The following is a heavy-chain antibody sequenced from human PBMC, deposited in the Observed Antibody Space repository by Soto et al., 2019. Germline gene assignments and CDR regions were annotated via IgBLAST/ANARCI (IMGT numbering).Heavy chain of an antibody. V-gene: IGHV4-39*01. D-gene: IGHD2-15*01. CDR3: ARHGCSSGGCSYYYYSYGMDV. CDR1: GDSIISSDFY. Sequence: SETLSLTCTVSGDSIISSDFYWGWVRQPPGKGLEWIGSIFYLGSSYYNPSLKSRLTISVDTSKNQFSLKLSSVTAADTAVYYCARHGCSSGGCSYYYYSYGMDVWGQGTTVTV. J-gene: IGHJ6*02. CDR2: IFYLGSS.